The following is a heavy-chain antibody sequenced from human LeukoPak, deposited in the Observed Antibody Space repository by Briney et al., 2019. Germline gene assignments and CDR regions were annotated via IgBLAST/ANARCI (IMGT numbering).Heavy chain of an antibody. V-gene: IGHV3-23*01. Sequence: GGSLRLSCLTSGFTLSTNAMSRVRQAPGKGLEWISGISGSGASTYYADSVQGRFTISRDNSKSTLCLQMNSLRAEDTAVYYCAKQLGYCSDGSCYFPYWGQGTLVTVSS. CDR3: AKQLGYCSDGSCYFPY. D-gene: IGHD2-15*01. CDR1: GFTLSTNA. J-gene: IGHJ4*02. CDR2: ISGSGAST.